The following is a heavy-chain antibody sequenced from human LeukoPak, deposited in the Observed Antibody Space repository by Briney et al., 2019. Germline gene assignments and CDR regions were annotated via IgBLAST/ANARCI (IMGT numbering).Heavy chain of an antibody. CDR2: IRSKAYGGTT. CDR1: GFTFGDYA. J-gene: IGHJ4*02. CDR3: TIDGSDTSY. V-gene: IGHV3-49*04. Sequence: GGSLRLSCTASGFTFGDYAMSWVRQAPGKGLEWVGFIRSKAYGGTTEYAASVKGRFTISRDDSKSIAYLQMNSLKTEDTAVYYCTIDGSDTSYWGQGTLVTVSS. D-gene: IGHD6-25*01.